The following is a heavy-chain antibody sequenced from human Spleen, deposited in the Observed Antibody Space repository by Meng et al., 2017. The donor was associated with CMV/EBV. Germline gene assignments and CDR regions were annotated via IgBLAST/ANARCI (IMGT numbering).Heavy chain of an antibody. Sequence: SVKVSCKASGGTFSSYTISWVRQAPGQGLEWMGRIIPILGIANYAQKFQGRVTITADKSTSTAYMELSSLGSEDTAVYYCARYYYGSGSYFGGSGMDVWGQGTTVTVSS. J-gene: IGHJ6*02. CDR3: ARYYYGSGSYFGGSGMDV. V-gene: IGHV1-69*02. CDR2: IIPILGIA. CDR1: GGTFSSYT. D-gene: IGHD3-10*01.